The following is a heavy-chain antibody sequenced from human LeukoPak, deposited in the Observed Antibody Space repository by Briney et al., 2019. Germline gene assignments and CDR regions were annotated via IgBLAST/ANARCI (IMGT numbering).Heavy chain of an antibody. V-gene: IGHV3-23*01. J-gene: IGHJ4*02. CDR2: ISGSAHKI. D-gene: IGHD5-18*01. CDR1: GITFSNYA. Sequence: GGSVRLSCVASGITFSNYAVSWVRQAPEKGLDWVSVISGSAHKIRYADSVKGRFTISRDNFENIVYLQMNNLRVEDTAVYYCAGRPTGYSSGYIHWGQGTLVTVSS. CDR3: AGRPTGYSSGYIH.